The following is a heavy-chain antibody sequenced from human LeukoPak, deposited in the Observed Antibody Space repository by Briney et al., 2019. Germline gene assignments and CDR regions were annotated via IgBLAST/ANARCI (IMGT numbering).Heavy chain of an antibody. Sequence: SGPTLVKPARALTLTCPISGLSLSASGAGVGWIRQAPVKAPEWLALISWDDHIRYSPSMDSRLTIIQDTCKNQVVLTMTNMDPVDTATYACAHRQFWTFNDWGQGTPVTVSS. CDR3: AHRQFWTFND. CDR2: ISWDDHI. CDR1: GLSLSASGAG. J-gene: IGHJ4*02. D-gene: IGHD3/OR15-3a*01. V-gene: IGHV2-5*02.